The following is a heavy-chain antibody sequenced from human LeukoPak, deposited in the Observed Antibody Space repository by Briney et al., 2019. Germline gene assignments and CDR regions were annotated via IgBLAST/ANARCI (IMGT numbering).Heavy chain of an antibody. CDR3: ASIFWSGYYQFDY. Sequence: WVRQAPGKGLEWIGSIYYSGSTYYNPSLKSRVTISVDTSKNQFSLKLSSVTAADTAVYYWASIFWSGYYQFDYWGQGTLVTVSS. D-gene: IGHD3-3*01. J-gene: IGHJ4*02. V-gene: IGHV4-39*01. CDR2: IYYSGST.